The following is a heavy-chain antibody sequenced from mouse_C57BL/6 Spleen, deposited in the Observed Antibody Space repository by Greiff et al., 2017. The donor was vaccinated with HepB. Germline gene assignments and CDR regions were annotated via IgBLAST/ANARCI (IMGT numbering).Heavy chain of an antibody. CDR1: GYTFTSYW. CDR3: ARNYGSSYWYFDV. CDR2: INPSSGYT. D-gene: IGHD1-1*01. J-gene: IGHJ1*03. Sequence: QVQLQQSGAELAKPGASVKLSCKASGYTFTSYWMHWVNQRPGQGLEWIGYINPSSGYTKYNQKFKDKATLTADKSSSPAYMQLSSLTYEDSAVYYCARNYGSSYWYFDVWGTGTTVTVSS. V-gene: IGHV1-7*01.